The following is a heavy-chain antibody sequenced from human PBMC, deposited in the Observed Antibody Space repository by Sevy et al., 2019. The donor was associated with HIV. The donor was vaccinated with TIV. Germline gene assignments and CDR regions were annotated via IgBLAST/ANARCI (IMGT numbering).Heavy chain of an antibody. CDR1: GFTFSTYW. CDR3: ARDSPGYRGFAD. CDR2: IKEDGSTK. J-gene: IGHJ1*01. D-gene: IGHD3-16*02. Sequence: GGSLRLSCAASGFTFSTYWMTWVRQAPGQGLEWVANIKEDGSTKYYVDSVKGRFTISRDNAKNSLHLQVNNLRAEDTAVYYCARDSPGYRGFADWGQGTLVTVSS. V-gene: IGHV3-7*01.